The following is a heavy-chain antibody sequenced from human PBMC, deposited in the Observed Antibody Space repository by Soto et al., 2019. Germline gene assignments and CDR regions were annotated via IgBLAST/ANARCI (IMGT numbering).Heavy chain of an antibody. CDR3: ARPDTIFGPWDV. J-gene: IGHJ6*02. CDR1: GYTFTNYG. D-gene: IGHD3-3*01. CDR2: ISANNGKT. V-gene: IGHV1-18*01. Sequence: ASVKVSCKASGYTFTNYGISWVRQAPGQGLEWMGGISANNGKTKYAQKLQGRVTITTDESTSTAYMELSSLRSEDTAAYYCARPDTIFGPWDVWGQGTTVTVSS.